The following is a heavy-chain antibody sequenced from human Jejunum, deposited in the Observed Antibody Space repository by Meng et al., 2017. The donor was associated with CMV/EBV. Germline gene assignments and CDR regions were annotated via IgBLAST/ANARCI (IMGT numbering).Heavy chain of an antibody. CDR2: VRYDGTVQ. V-gene: IGHV3-30*02. CDR3: AKVGFGWYSIDY. J-gene: IGHJ4*02. CDR1: GFPFSSHG. Sequence: QVPLVYLGGGAGQPGGSRRLACAASGFPFSSHGTPWVRQAPCKGLEWVASVRYDGTVQNYEESGEGRFTISREHSWNMLSLEMNSLRPEDTAVYYCAKVGFGWYSIDYWGQGTLVTVSS. D-gene: IGHD6-19*01.